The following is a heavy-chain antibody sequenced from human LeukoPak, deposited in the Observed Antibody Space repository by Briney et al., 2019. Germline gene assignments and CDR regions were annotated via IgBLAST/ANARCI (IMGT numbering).Heavy chain of an antibody. CDR1: GASITSYY. D-gene: IGHD1-26*01. CDR2: IFYSESA. J-gene: IGHJ3*02. Sequence: SETLSLTCTVSGASITSYYWSWIRQPPGKGLECIGYIFYSESANYNPSLRSRVTISVDTSKNQFSLKLTSVTAADTAVYYCARRGGSPLGAFDIWGQGTMVTVSS. CDR3: ARRGGSPLGAFDI. V-gene: IGHV4-59*01.